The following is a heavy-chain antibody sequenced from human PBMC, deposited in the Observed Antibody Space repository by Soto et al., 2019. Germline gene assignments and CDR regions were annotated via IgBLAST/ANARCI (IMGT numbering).Heavy chain of an antibody. J-gene: IGHJ4*02. Sequence: GGSLRLSCAASGFTFSNAWMSWVRQAPGKGLEWVGRIKSKTDGGTTDYAAPVKGRFTISRDDSKNTLYLQMNSLKTEAPAVYSCTPLPPTHRHFDYWGQGTLVTVSS. CDR1: GFTFSNAW. V-gene: IGHV3-15*01. CDR2: IKSKTDGGTT. CDR3: TPLPPTHRHFDY.